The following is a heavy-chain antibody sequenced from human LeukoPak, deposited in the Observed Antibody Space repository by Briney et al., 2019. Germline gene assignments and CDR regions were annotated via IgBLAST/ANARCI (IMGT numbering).Heavy chain of an antibody. CDR1: GGSISGQY. CDR2: IYYTGIT. V-gene: IGHV4-59*11. J-gene: IGHJ4*02. CDR3: ARVSFHYHSGNYGWYFDS. D-gene: IGHD3-10*01. Sequence: SETLSLTCTVSGGSISGQYWSLIRQPPGKGLEWIEYIYYTGITKHNPSLKSRVTISVDTSKNQFSLRLTSVTAADTAVYYCARVSFHYHSGNYGWYFDSRGQGTLVTVSS.